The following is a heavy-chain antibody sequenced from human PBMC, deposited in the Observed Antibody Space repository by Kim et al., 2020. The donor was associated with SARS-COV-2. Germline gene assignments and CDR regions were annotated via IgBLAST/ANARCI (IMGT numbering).Heavy chain of an antibody. V-gene: IGHV4-59*09. D-gene: IGHD2-21*01. CDR2: GST. Sequence: GSTHSNPALNSRVNISIDTSKNQFSLQLDSVTAADTAVYYCARGLWTFDYWGQGTLVTVSS. J-gene: IGHJ4*02. CDR3: ARGLWTFDY.